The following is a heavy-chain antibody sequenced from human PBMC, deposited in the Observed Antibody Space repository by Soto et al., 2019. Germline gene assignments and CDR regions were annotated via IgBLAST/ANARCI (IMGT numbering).Heavy chain of an antibody. D-gene: IGHD3-22*01. J-gene: IGHJ4*02. Sequence: ASVKVSCKVSGYTLTELSMHWLRQAPGKGLEWMGGFDPEDGETIYAQKFQGRVTMTEDTSTDTAYMELSSLRSEDTAVYYCATDLQSGWNYFDYWGQGTLVTVSS. V-gene: IGHV1-24*01. CDR1: GYTLTELS. CDR2: FDPEDGET. CDR3: ATDLQSGWNYFDY.